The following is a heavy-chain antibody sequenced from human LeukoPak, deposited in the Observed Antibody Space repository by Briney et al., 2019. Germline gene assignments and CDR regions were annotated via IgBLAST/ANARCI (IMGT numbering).Heavy chain of an antibody. CDR3: ARDTGSYWRWFDP. V-gene: IGHV4-59*01. D-gene: IGHD1-26*01. J-gene: IGHJ5*02. CDR2: IYYSGST. CDR1: GGSISSYY. Sequence: QVQLQESGPGLVKPSETLSLTCTVSGGSISSYYWRGIRQPPVEGLEWIGYIYYSGSTNYNPSLKSRVTISVDTSKNQFSLKLSSVTAADTAVYYCARDTGSYWRWFDPWGQGTLVTVSS.